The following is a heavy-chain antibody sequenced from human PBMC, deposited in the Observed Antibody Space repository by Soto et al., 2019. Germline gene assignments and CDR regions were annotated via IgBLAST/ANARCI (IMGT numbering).Heavy chain of an antibody. J-gene: IGHJ4*02. CDR3: ASTVTTSGWRYSFDY. V-gene: IGHV4-39*01. CDR2: FYDGNT. D-gene: IGHD4-17*01. CDR1: GGSITRRSSY. Sequence: PSETLSLTCIVSGGSITRRSSYWAWIRQPPGKGLEWVGTFYDGNTYHNPSLRSRITIAVDTSKNQFSLKLDSVAAADTAVYYCASTVTTSGWRYSFDYWGQGTLVTVSS.